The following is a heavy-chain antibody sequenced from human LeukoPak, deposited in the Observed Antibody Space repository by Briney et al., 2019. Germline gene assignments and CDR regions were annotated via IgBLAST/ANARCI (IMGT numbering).Heavy chain of an antibody. V-gene: IGHV3-23*01. J-gene: IGHJ5*02. CDR1: GYSFSSYA. D-gene: IGHD1-26*01. CDR3: ARGWYSGTYYNWFDP. CDR2: ISGSGGST. Sequence: GESLKISCKGSGYSFSSYAMSWVRQAPGKGLEWVSAISGSGGSTYYADSVKGRFTISRDNSKNTLYLQMNSLRAEDTAVYYCARGWYSGTYYNWFDPWGQGTLVTVSS.